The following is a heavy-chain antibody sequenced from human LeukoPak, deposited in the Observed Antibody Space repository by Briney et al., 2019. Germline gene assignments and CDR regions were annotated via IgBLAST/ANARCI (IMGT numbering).Heavy chain of an antibody. J-gene: IGHJ4*02. CDR1: GFTFSSYA. CDR3: AKTVGRDGYNGDYFDY. CDR2: ISGSGDDT. D-gene: IGHD5-24*01. Sequence: GGFLRLSCAASGFTFSSYAMTWVRQAPGMGLEWVSAISGSGDDTDSADSVKGRFTISRDNSRSTLSLQMNSLRAEDTAVYYCAKTVGRDGYNGDYFDYWGQGTLVTVSS. V-gene: IGHV3-23*01.